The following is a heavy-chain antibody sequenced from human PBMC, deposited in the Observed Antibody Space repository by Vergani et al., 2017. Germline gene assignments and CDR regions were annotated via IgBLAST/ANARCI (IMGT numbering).Heavy chain of an antibody. D-gene: IGHD2-2*01. J-gene: IGHJ3*01. Sequence: EVQLLESGGGLVQPGGSLRLTCAASEFTFSNYAMNWVRQAPGKGLEWVSAISGHGDRTYYADSVKGRFTISRDNSKNTVYLQMDSLRAEDTAVYYCAREYSSTSGRAFDFWGQGTKVTVSS. V-gene: IGHV3-23*01. CDR2: ISGHGDRT. CDR1: EFTFSNYA. CDR3: AREYSSTSGRAFDF.